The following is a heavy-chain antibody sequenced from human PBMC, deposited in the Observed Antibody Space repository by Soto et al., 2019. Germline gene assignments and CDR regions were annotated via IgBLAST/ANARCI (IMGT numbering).Heavy chain of an antibody. V-gene: IGHV4-38-2*02. CDR3: ARSTEASGTLKY. CDR1: GDSITNGYY. D-gene: IGHD6-13*01. Sequence: SETMSLTCTVSGDSITNGYYWGWIRQPPGRGLEWIASVHHAGSTFYSQSLMRCVTISVDRSKNQFSLKVTSVTVADTAVYYCARSTEASGTLKYWGQGTLVTVSS. CDR2: VHHAGST. J-gene: IGHJ4*02.